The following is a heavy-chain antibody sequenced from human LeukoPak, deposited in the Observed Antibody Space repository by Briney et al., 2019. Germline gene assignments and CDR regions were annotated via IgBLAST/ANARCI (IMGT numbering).Heavy chain of an antibody. CDR3: ARAPAFGTVDY. CDR2: ISSSSSYI. Sequence: EGSLRLSCAASGFTFSSYSMNWVRQAPGKGLEWVSSISSSSSYIYYADSVKGRFTISRDNAKNSLYLQMNRLRDEDSAVYYCARAPAFGTVDYWGQGTLVTVSS. V-gene: IGHV3-21*01. CDR1: GFTFSSYS. J-gene: IGHJ4*02. D-gene: IGHD3-16*01.